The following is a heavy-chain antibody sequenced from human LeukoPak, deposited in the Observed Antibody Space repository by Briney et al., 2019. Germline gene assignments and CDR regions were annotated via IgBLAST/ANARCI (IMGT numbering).Heavy chain of an antibody. J-gene: IGHJ4*02. D-gene: IGHD6-19*01. V-gene: IGHV3-43*02. Sequence: PGGSLGLSCAAPGFMFHDYAIHWVRQAPGKGLEWVSLISGDGGSTIYADSVKGRFTISRDNSKNSLYLQMNSLRSDDTALYYCARESESSGWYDYWGLGTLVTVSS. CDR2: ISGDGGST. CDR1: GFMFHDYA. CDR3: ARESESSGWYDY.